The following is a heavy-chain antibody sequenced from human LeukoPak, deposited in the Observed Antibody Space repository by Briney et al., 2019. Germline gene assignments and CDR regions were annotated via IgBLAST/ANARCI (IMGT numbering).Heavy chain of an antibody. Sequence: SETLSLTCTVSGGSISSSNYYWAWIRQPPGKGLEWIGNIHYSGSTYYNASLNSRITMSIDTSKNQFSLKLSSVTAADTAVYYSARVTYCGGDWHGFDYWGQGTLVTVSS. CDR3: ARVTYCGGDWHGFDY. CDR2: IHYSGST. J-gene: IGHJ4*02. D-gene: IGHD2-21*02. V-gene: IGHV4-39*07. CDR1: GGSISSSNYY.